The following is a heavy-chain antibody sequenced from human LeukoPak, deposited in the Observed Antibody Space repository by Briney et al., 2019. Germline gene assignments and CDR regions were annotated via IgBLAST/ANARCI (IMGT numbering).Heavy chain of an antibody. V-gene: IGHV3-7*01. J-gene: IGHJ6*03. Sequence: PGGSLRLSCAASGFSFSSYWMSWVRQAPGKGLEWVANIKQDGSEKYYVDSAKGRFTTPRDNAKISLYLQMNSLRAEDTAVYYCARARGIAARLPYYYYYMDVWGQGTTVTVSS. CDR3: ARARGIAARLPYYYYYMDV. CDR1: GFSFSSYW. D-gene: IGHD6-6*01. CDR2: IKQDGSEK.